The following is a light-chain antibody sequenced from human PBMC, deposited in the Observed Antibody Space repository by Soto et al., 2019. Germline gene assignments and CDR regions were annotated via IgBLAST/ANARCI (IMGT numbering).Light chain of an antibody. CDR2: KAS. CDR1: QSINNR. V-gene: IGKV1-5*03. Sequence: DIQMTQSPSTLSASVGDRVTLTCRASQSINNRLVWYQQKPGIAPKLLIYKASSLESGVPSRFSGSGSGTEFNFTISSLQPDDFATYYCLQYNTYPWTFGHGTKVEIK. CDR3: LQYNTYPWT. J-gene: IGKJ1*01.